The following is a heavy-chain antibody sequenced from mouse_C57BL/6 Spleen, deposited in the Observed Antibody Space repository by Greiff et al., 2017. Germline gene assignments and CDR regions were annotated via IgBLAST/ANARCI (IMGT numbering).Heavy chain of an antibody. CDR3: ARGGYSDYGWFFYARDY. J-gene: IGHJ4*01. CDR2: IYPSDSDT. V-gene: IGHV1-61*01. D-gene: IGHD2-13*01. CDR1: GYTFTSYW. Sequence: QVQLQHPGAELVRPGSSVKLSCKASGYTFTSYWMDWVKQRPGQGLEWIGNIYPSDSDTHYNQKFKDKDTLTVDKSSSTAYMQLSSLTSEDSAVYYCARGGYSDYGWFFYARDYWGQGTSVTVSS.